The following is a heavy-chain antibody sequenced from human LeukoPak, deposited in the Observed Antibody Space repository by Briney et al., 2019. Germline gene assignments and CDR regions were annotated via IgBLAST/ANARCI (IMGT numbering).Heavy chain of an antibody. J-gene: IGHJ4*02. CDR3: ARRYSNSYFDY. Sequence: SQTLSLTYTVSGGSISSGDYYWGWIRQPPGKGLEWIVYIYYSGSTYYNPSLKSRVTISVDTSKNQFSLKLSSVTAADTAVYYCARRYSNSYFDYWGQGTLVTVSS. CDR2: IYYSGST. CDR1: GGSISSGDYY. V-gene: IGHV4-30-4*08. D-gene: IGHD4-11*01.